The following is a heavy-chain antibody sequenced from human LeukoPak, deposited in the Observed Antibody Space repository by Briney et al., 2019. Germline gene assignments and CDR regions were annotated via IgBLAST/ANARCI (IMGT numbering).Heavy chain of an antibody. CDR3: ARARWIQDYIYFDL. CDR2: IKQDGSEK. V-gene: IGHV3-7*01. CDR1: GFTSSSYW. J-gene: IGHJ2*01. Sequence: GGSLRLSCAASGFTSSSYWMSWVRQAPGKGLEWVANIKQDGSEKYYVDSVKGRFTISRDNAKNSLYLQMNSLRAEDTAVYYCARARWIQDYIYFDLWGRGTLVTVSS. D-gene: IGHD5-18*01.